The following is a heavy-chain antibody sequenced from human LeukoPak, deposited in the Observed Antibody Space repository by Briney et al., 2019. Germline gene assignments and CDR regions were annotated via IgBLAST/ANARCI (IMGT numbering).Heavy chain of an antibody. CDR1: GGSISSYY. J-gene: IGHJ6*02. Sequence: PSETLSLTCTVSGGSISSYYWSWIRQPAGKGLEWIGRIYTSGSTNYNPSLKSRVTMSVDTSKDQFSLKLSSVTAADMAVYYCARDSYYYYYYGMDVWGQGTTVTVSS. CDR2: IYTSGST. CDR3: ARDSYYYYYYGMDV. V-gene: IGHV4-4*07.